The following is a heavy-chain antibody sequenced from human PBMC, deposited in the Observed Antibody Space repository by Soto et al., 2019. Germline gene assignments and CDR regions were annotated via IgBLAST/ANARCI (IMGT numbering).Heavy chain of an antibody. Sequence: GGSLRLSCAASGFTFDDYAMHWVRQAPGKGLEWVSGISWNSGSIGYADSVKGRFTISRDNAKNSLYLQMNSRRAEDTALYYCAKDVTDGRIGGYSNYFDYWGQGTLVTVSS. CDR3: AKDVTDGRIGGYSNYFDY. J-gene: IGHJ4*02. CDR2: ISWNSGSI. CDR1: GFTFDDYA. V-gene: IGHV3-9*01. D-gene: IGHD5-12*01.